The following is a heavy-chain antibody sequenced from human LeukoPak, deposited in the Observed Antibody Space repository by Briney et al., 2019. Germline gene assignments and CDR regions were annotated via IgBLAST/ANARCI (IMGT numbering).Heavy chain of an antibody. D-gene: IGHD7-27*01. CDR3: AREGLTGDPLDAFDI. CDR2: IYYSGST. V-gene: IGHV4-59*01. Sequence: PSETLSLTCTVSGGSISSYYWSWIRQPPGKGLEWIGYIYYSGSTNYNPSLKSRVTISVDTSKNQFSLKLSSVTAADTAVYYCAREGLTGDPLDAFDIWGQGTMVTVSS. J-gene: IGHJ3*02. CDR1: GGSISSYY.